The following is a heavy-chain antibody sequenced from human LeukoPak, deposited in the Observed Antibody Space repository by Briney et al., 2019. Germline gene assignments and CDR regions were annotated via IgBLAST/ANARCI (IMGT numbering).Heavy chain of an antibody. V-gene: IGHV3-30*04. D-gene: IGHD3-16*01. CDR1: GFTFNRYA. CDR3: AKVRAPGESSYGMDV. CDR2: TSSDGRSK. J-gene: IGHJ6*02. Sequence: GGSLRLSCAASGFTFNRYATHWVRQAPGKGLEWVALTSSDGRSKYYADPVKGRFTISRDNSKIKVFLQMNSLRLEDTAVYYCAKVRAPGESSYGMDVWGQGTTVTVSS.